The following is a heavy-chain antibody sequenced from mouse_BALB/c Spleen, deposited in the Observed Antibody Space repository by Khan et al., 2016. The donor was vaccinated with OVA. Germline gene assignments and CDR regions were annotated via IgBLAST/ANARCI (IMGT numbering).Heavy chain of an antibody. CDR1: GFTFSSYT. D-gene: IGHD2-1*01. V-gene: IGHV5-12-2*01. J-gene: IGHJ4*01. Sequence: EVELVESGGGLVQPGGSLKLSCAASGFTFSSYTISWVRQTPEKRLEWVAFISYGGGDTYYPDILKGRFTISRDNANNTLYLQMRSLKSEDTAMYCCTRTSTMEYGYVMDYWGQGTSVTVSS. CDR2: ISYGGGDT. CDR3: TRTSTMEYGYVMDY.